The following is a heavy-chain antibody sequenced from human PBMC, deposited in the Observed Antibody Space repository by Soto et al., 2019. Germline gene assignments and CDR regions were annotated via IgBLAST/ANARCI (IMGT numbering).Heavy chain of an antibody. CDR3: ASFGAWSASTNWFDP. Sequence: QVQLQESGPGLVKPSQTLSLTCTVSGGSISSGDYYWSWIRQPPGKGLEWIGYIYYSGSTYYNPSLKSRVTIPVDTSKNQFSLKLSSVTAADTAVYYCASFGAWSASTNWFDPWGQGTLVTVSS. CDR2: IYYSGST. CDR1: GGSISSGDYY. V-gene: IGHV4-30-4*01. J-gene: IGHJ5*02. D-gene: IGHD1-26*01.